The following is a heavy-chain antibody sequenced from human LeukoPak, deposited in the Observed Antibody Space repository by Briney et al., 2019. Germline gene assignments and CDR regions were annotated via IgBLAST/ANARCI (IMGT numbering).Heavy chain of an antibody. CDR1: GFTFRNYG. D-gene: IGHD6-13*01. Sequence: PGGSLRLSCAASGFTFRNYGMHWVRRAPGKGLEWVAVIWSDGSTKYYAESVQGRFTISRDTSKNRLYLQLNSLRVEDTAVFYCAGDTSSSWYYFDHWGQGTLVTVSS. CDR2: IWSDGSTK. J-gene: IGHJ4*02. CDR3: AGDTSSSWYYFDH. V-gene: IGHV3-33*01.